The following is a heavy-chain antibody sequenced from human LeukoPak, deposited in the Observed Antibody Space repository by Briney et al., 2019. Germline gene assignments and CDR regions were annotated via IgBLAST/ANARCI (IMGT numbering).Heavy chain of an antibody. CDR2: IKQGGREE. D-gene: IGHD3-10*01. V-gene: IGHV3-7*03. CDR1: GFTFSRSA. CDR3: ARDNGGWFGS. J-gene: IGHJ5*01. Sequence: GGSLRLSCATSGFTFSRSAMSWVRQAPGKGLEWVANIKQGGREEKYVGSVKGRFAISRDDAKSTLYLQMDSLSGDDTAVYYCARDNGGWFGSWGRGTLVTVSS.